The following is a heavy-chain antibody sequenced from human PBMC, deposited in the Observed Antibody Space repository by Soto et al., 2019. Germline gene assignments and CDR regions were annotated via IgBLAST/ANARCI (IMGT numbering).Heavy chain of an antibody. V-gene: IGHV1-46*03. CDR3: ARDGPVYYFDY. CDR2: INPNDGST. Sequence: QVQLEQSGGEVKKPGASVKVSCKAYGYTFTTYYMHWVRQAPGQGLEWMGIINPNDGSTFYAQKFQGRVTMTRDTSTSTVYMELSSLRSEDTAMYYCARDGPVYYFDYWGQGTLVTVSS. D-gene: IGHD2-8*01. J-gene: IGHJ4*02. CDR1: GYTFTTYY.